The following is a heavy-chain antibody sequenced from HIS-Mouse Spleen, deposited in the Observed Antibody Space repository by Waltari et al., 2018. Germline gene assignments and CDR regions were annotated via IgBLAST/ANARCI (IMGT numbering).Heavy chain of an antibody. Sequence: QVQLVQSGAEVKKPGASVKVSCKASGYTFPGYYMHWVRQAPGQGLEWMGWINPNSGGKNYAQKFQGRVTMTRDTSISTAYMELSRLRSDDTAVYYCARTPGYSSNYFDYWGQGTLVTVSS. V-gene: IGHV1-2*02. J-gene: IGHJ4*02. CDR2: INPNSGGK. CDR3: ARTPGYSSNYFDY. D-gene: IGHD6-13*01. CDR1: GYTFPGYY.